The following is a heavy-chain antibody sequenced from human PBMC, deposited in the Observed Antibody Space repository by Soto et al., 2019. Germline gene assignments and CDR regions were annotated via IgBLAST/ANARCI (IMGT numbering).Heavy chain of an antibody. D-gene: IGHD2-15*01. Sequence: EVQLLESGGGLVQPGGYLRLSCAASGFTFSSYDMSWVRQAPGKGLEWVSASSGSGGSTYYADSVKGRFTISRDNSKNTRYLQMNSLRAEDTAVYYCEKDRECSGGSCHRPSDYWGQGTLVTVSS. V-gene: IGHV3-23*01. CDR1: GFTFSSYD. J-gene: IGHJ4*02. CDR3: EKDRECSGGSCHRPSDY. CDR2: SSGSGGST.